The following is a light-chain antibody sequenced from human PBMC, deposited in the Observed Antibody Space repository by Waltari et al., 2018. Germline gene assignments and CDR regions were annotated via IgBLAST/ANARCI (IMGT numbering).Light chain of an antibody. CDR2: WAS. J-gene: IGKJ2*01. CDR3: QQYYSTPNT. Sequence: DIVMTQSPDSLGVSLGERATINCKSSQRVLHTNNKDYLAWYQQKPGQPPKLLIYWASTREFGVPDRFSGSGSGTYFTLTISSLQAEDVAVYYCQQYYSTPNTFGQGTKLEIK. V-gene: IGKV4-1*01. CDR1: QRVLHTNNKDY.